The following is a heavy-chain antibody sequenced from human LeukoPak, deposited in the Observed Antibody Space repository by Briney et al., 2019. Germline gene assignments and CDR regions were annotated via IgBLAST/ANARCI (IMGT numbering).Heavy chain of an antibody. Sequence: PGGSLRLSCAASGFTFSSYWMSWVRQAPGKGLECVTSISATSSHIYDADSVRGRFTTSRDNAMNSVSLQMNSLRVEDTGIYYCARGAGVGSYVPFDLWGQGTRVTVSS. J-gene: IGHJ4*02. D-gene: IGHD3-16*01. CDR1: GFTFSSYW. V-gene: IGHV3-21*04. CDR2: ISATSSHI. CDR3: ARGAGVGSYVPFDL.